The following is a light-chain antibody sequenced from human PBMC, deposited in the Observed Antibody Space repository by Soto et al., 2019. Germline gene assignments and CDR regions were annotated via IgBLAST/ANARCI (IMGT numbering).Light chain of an antibody. Sequence: QSALTQPASVSGSPGQSITISCTGTSSDVGGYNYVSWYQQHPGKAPKLMISEVSNRPSGVSRRFSGSKSGNTASLTISGLQAEDEADYYCCLYRDTSPLYVFGTGTKLTVL. CDR1: SSDVGGYNY. J-gene: IGLJ1*01. CDR2: EVS. CDR3: CLYRDTSPLYV. V-gene: IGLV2-14*01.